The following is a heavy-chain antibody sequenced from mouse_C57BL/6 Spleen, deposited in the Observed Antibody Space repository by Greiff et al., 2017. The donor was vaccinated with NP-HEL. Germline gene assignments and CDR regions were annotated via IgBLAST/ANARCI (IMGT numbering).Heavy chain of an antibody. CDR2: IYPGSGST. CDR1: GYTFTSYW. D-gene: IGHD1-1*01. Sequence: QVQLQQPGAELVKPGASVKMSCKASGYTFTSYWITWVKQRPGQGLEWIGDIYPGSGSTKYKEKWKSKATLTVDTSSSTAYMQLSSLTSEDSAVYYCARKTTVVGVDYWGKGTTLTVSS. V-gene: IGHV1-55*01. CDR3: ARKTTVVGVDY. J-gene: IGHJ2*01.